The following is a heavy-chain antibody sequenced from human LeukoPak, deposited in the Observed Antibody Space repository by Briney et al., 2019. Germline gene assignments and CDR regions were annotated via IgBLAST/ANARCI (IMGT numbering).Heavy chain of an antibody. D-gene: IGHD2-15*01. Sequence: GGSLRLSCAASGFTFSSYAMHWVRQAPGKGLEWVAVISYDGSNKYYADSVKGRFTISRDNSKSTLYLQMNSLRAEDTAVYYCARRAATSYYYYGMDVWGQGTTVTVSS. CDR1: GFTFSSYA. CDR2: ISYDGSNK. J-gene: IGHJ6*02. CDR3: ARRAATSYYYYGMDV. V-gene: IGHV3-30-3*01.